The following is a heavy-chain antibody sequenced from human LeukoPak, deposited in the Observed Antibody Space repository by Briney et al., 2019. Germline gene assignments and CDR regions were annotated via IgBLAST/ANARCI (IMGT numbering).Heavy chain of an antibody. CDR2: ISSSSSTI. V-gene: IGHV3-48*01. Sequence: GGSLRLSCAASGFTFSTYSMNWVRQAPGKGLEWGSYISSSSSTIYYADSVKGRFTISRDNAKNSLYLQMNSLRAEDTAVYYCARNDFWTGPSLYYMDVWGKGTTVTVSS. D-gene: IGHD3/OR15-3a*01. CDR3: ARNDFWTGPSLYYMDV. J-gene: IGHJ6*03. CDR1: GFTFSTYS.